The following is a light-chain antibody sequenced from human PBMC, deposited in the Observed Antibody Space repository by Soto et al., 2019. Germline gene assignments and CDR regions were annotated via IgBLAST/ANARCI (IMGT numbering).Light chain of an antibody. CDR1: SSNIGAGYD. J-gene: IGLJ3*02. Sequence: QTVVTQPPSVSGAPGQRVTISCTGSSSNIGAGYDVHWYQQLPGTAPKLLIYGNNNRPSGVPDRFSGSTSGTSASLAITGLQAEDEADYYCQSYDNSLRGWVFGGGTKVTVL. CDR2: GNN. V-gene: IGLV1-40*01. CDR3: QSYDNSLRGWV.